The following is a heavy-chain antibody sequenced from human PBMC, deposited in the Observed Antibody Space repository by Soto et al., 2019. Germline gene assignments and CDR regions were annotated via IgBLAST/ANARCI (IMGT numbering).Heavy chain of an antibody. J-gene: IGHJ5*02. CDR3: ARGALWFDP. CDR1: VFSVISYE. Sequence: GSLRLSCAASVFSVISYEMNWVRQAPGKGLEWVSNISSSGSSIYYADSVKGRFTISRDNAKNSLYLQMNSLRAEDTAVYYCARGALWFDPWGQGTLVTVSS. CDR2: ISSSGSSI. V-gene: IGHV3-48*03.